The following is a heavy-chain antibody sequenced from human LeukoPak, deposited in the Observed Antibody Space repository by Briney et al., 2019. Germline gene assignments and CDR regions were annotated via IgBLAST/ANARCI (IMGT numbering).Heavy chain of an antibody. CDR3: ARAKRNAFDI. CDR1: GFTFSSYS. CDR2: ISRSSSII. V-gene: IGHV3-48*01. Sequence: GGSLRLSCAASGFTFSSYSMNWVRQAPGKGLGWVSYISRSSSIIYYADSVKGRFTISRDNAKNSLYLQMNSLRAEDTAVYYCARAKRNAFDIWGQGTMVTVSS. J-gene: IGHJ3*02.